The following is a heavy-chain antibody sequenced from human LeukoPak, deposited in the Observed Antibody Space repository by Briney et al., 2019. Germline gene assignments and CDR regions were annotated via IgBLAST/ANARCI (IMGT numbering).Heavy chain of an antibody. CDR3: AKVLLITMTRGRYDY. Sequence: QPGGSLRLSCAASGFTFSSYAMNWVRQAPGKGLEWVSAISGSGGTTYYADSVKGRFTISRDNSKNTLYLQMNSLRAEDTALYYCAKVLLITMTRGRYDYWGQGTLVTVSS. CDR2: ISGSGGTT. V-gene: IGHV3-23*01. D-gene: IGHD3-10*01. CDR1: GFTFSSYA. J-gene: IGHJ4*02.